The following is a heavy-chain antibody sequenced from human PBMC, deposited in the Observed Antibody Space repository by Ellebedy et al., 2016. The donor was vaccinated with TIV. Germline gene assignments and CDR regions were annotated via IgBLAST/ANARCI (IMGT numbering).Heavy chain of an antibody. CDR1: GFTFNSYA. CDR3: ARDLDKSSGWYGGAAY. Sequence: PGGPLRLSCAAPGFTFNSYAMHWVRQAPGKGLEWVAVLSYDCSSKYYAVSVKGRFTISRDNSMTTLYLEMNSLRAEDTAVYYCARDLDKSSGWYGGAAYWGQGTLVTVSS. J-gene: IGHJ4*02. V-gene: IGHV3-30-3*01. CDR2: LSYDCSSK. D-gene: IGHD6-19*01.